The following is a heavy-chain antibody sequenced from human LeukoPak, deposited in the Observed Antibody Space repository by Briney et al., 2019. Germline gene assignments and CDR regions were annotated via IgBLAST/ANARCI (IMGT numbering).Heavy chain of an antibody. V-gene: IGHV3-9*01. CDR2: INWSSGNI. Sequence: PGGSLRLSCAASGFTFDDYAMHWVRQAPGKGLEWVSGINWSSGNIGYADSVKGRFTISRDNAKNSLYLQMNSLRAEDTAVYYCARALGYCSSTSCQNYYYYGMDVWGQGTTVTVSS. D-gene: IGHD2-2*01. CDR1: GFTFDDYA. CDR3: ARALGYCSSTSCQNYYYYGMDV. J-gene: IGHJ6*02.